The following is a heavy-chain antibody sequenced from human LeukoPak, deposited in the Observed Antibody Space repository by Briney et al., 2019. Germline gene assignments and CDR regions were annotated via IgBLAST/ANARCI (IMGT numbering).Heavy chain of an antibody. D-gene: IGHD2-2*01. J-gene: IGHJ3*02. CDR2: IYTSGST. V-gene: IGHV4-61*02. Sequence: SQTLSLTCTVSGGSISSGSYYWSWIRQPAGNGLEWIGRIYTSGSTDYNPSLKSRVTISVDTSKNQFSLILSSVTAADTAVYYCARYCSSSSCPPPRDAFDIWGQGTIVTVSS. CDR1: GGSISSGSYY. CDR3: ARYCSSSSCPPPRDAFDI.